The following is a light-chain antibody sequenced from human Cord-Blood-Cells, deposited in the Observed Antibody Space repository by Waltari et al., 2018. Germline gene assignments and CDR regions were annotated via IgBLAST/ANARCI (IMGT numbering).Light chain of an antibody. CDR2: DVS. V-gene: IGLV2-14*01. Sequence: QSALTQPASVSGSPGQSITISCTGTSSDVGGYNYVPWYHQHPGKAPKLMIYDVSNRPSGVSNRFSGSKSGNTASLTISGLQAEYEADYYCSSYTSSSTVVFGGGTKLTVL. CDR3: SSYTSSSTVV. CDR1: SSDVGGYNY. J-gene: IGLJ2*01.